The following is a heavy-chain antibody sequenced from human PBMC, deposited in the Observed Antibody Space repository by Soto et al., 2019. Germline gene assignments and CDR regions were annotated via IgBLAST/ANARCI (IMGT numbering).Heavy chain of an antibody. CDR2: IYYSGST. J-gene: IGHJ5*02. CDR3: ARDSVPAQYCGGDCYSGWFDP. V-gene: IGHV4-59*12. CDR1: GGSISSYY. Sequence: PSETLSLTCTVSGGSISSYYWSWIRQPPGKGLEWIGYIYYSGSTNYNPSLKSRVTISVDTSKNQFSLKLSSVTAADTAVYYCARDSVPAQYCGGDCYSGWFDPWGQGTLVTVS. D-gene: IGHD2-21*02.